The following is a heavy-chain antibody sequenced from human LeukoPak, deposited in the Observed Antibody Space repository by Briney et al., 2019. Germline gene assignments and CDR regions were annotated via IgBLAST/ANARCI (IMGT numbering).Heavy chain of an antibody. Sequence: ASVKVSCKASGGTFSSYAISWVRQAPGQGLEWMGGIIPIFGTANYAQKFQGRVTITADKSTSTAYMELSSLRSEDTAVYYCARDRRYYDSSGYSDAFDIWGQGTMVTVSS. V-gene: IGHV1-69*06. CDR1: GGTFSSYA. D-gene: IGHD3-22*01. CDR2: IIPIFGTA. J-gene: IGHJ3*02. CDR3: ARDRRYYDSSGYSDAFDI.